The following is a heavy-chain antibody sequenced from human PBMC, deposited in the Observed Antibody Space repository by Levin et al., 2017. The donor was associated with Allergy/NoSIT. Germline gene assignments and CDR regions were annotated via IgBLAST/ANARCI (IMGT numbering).Heavy chain of an antibody. J-gene: IGHJ4*02. CDR3: ARLSSSGWLRLAYFDY. D-gene: IGHD6-19*01. Sequence: SQTLSLTCTVSGGSISSSSYYWGWIRQPPGKGLEWIGSIYYSGSTYYNPSLKSRVTISVDTSKNQFSLKLSSVTAADTAVYYCARLSSSGWLRLAYFDYWGQGTLVTVSS. CDR1: GGSISSSSYY. V-gene: IGHV4-39*01. CDR2: IYYSGST.